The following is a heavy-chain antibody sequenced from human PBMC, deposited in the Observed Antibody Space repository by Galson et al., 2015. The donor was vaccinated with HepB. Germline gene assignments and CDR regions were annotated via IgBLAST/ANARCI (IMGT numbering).Heavy chain of an antibody. D-gene: IGHD3-10*01. Sequence: SLRLSCAASGFTFSSYSMNWVRQAPGKGLEWVPYISSSGSTTYYADSVKGRFTISRDNAKNSLYLQMNSLRAEDTAVYYCARGRITPFDAFDVWGQGTMVTVSS. V-gene: IGHV3-48*01. CDR2: ISSSGSTT. J-gene: IGHJ3*01. CDR1: GFTFSSYS. CDR3: ARGRITPFDAFDV.